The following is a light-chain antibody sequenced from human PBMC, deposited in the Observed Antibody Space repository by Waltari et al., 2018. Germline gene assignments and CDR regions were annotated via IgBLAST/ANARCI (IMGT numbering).Light chain of an antibody. CDR1: QGITNY. J-gene: IGKJ1*01. V-gene: IGKV1-27*01. CDR2: AAS. CDR3: QKYNAAPWT. Sequence: DFQMTQSPSSLSASVGDRVTITCRASQGITNYLAWYQQRPGKVPKLLIYAASTLQSGGPSRFSGSGSGTDFTLTISSLQPEDVATYYCQKYNAAPWTFGQGTKVEI.